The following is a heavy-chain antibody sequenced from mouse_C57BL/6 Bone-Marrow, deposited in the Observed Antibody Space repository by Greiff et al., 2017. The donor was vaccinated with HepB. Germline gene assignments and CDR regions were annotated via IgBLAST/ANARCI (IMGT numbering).Heavy chain of an antibody. CDR3: AKSEGLRRGFAY. V-gene: IGHV2-2*01. J-gene: IGHJ3*01. Sequence: QVQLKESGPGLVQPSQSLSITCTVSGFSLTSYGVHWVRQSPGKGLEWLGVIWSGGSTDYNAAFISRLSISKDNSKSQVFFKMNSLQADDTAIYYCAKSEGLRRGFAYWGQGTLVTVSA. CDR1: GFSLTSYG. D-gene: IGHD2-4*01. CDR2: IWSGGST.